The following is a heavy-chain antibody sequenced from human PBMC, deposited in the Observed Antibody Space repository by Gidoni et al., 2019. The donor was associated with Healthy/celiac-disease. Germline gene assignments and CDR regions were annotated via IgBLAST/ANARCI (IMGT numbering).Heavy chain of an antibody. Sequence: QVQLVESGGGVVQPGRSLSLSCAASGFTFSSYGMHWVRQAPGKGLAWVAVISYDGSNKYYADSVKGRFTISRDNSKNTLYLQMNSLRAEDTAVYYCARGDSGWYGFYYYGMDVWGQGTTVTVSS. D-gene: IGHD6-19*01. CDR3: ARGDSGWYGFYYYGMDV. CDR2: ISYDGSNK. V-gene: IGHV3-30*03. CDR1: GFTFSSYG. J-gene: IGHJ6*02.